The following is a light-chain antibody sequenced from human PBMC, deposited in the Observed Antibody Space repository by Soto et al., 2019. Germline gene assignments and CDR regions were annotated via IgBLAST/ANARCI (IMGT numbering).Light chain of an antibody. Sequence: DIPMTQSPSTLSASVGDRVTITCRASQSISSWLAWYQQKPGKAPKLLIYKASSLESGVPSRFSGSGSGTEFTLTISSLQPVDFATYYCQQYNSYSGTFGQGTKLEIK. CDR2: KAS. CDR1: QSISSW. CDR3: QQYNSYSGT. V-gene: IGKV1-5*03. J-gene: IGKJ2*01.